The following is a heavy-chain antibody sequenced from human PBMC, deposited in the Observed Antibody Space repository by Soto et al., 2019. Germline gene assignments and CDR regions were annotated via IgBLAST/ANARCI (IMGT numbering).Heavy chain of an antibody. D-gene: IGHD6-13*01. V-gene: IGHV3-21*01. Sequence: GGSLRLCCAASGFTFSSYSMNWVRHAPGKGLEWVSSISSSSSYIYYADSVKGRFTISRDNAKNSLYLQMNSLRAEDTAVYYCARDLYSSSWYVNYYYGMDVWGQGTTVTVSS. CDR2: ISSSSSYI. CDR1: GFTFSSYS. J-gene: IGHJ6*02. CDR3: ARDLYSSSWYVNYYYGMDV.